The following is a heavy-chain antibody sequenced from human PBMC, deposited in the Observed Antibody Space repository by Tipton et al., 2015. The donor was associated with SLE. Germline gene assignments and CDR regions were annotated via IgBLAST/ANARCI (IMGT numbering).Heavy chain of an antibody. Sequence: LRLSCNVSGGSMRSYYWSWIRQSPGKGLEWIGYIDYSGTKYNPSLKSRVIISVDMSKNQFSLKLSSVTAADTAVYYCARDPRGNAFDIWGQGTMATVSS. D-gene: IGHD3-10*01. CDR3: ARDPRGNAFDI. V-gene: IGHV4-59*01. J-gene: IGHJ3*02. CDR1: GGSMRSYY. CDR2: IDYSGT.